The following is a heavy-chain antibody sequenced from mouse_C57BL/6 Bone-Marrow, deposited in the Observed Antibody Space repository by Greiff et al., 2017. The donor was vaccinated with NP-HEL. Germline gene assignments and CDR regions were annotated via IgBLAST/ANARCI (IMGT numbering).Heavy chain of an antibody. CDR1: GYTFTSYG. CDR2: IYPRSGNT. J-gene: IGHJ3*01. Sequence: VQLQQSGAELVRPGASVKLSCKASGYTFTSYGISWVKQRPGQGLEWIGEIYPRSGNTYYNEKFKGKATLTADKSSSTAYMQLRSLTSEDSAVYFCARWMFSTGWVAYGGRGTLVTVSA. CDR3: ARWMFSTGWVAY. V-gene: IGHV1-81*01.